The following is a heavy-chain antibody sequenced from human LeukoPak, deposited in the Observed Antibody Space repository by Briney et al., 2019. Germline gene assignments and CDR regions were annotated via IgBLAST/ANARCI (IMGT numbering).Heavy chain of an antibody. CDR1: GYNFPDYW. Sequence: GESLKISCKGSGYNFPDYWIGWVRQLPGKGLEWIGILYPDDSDTKYSPSFQGQVTISVDMSISTAYLQWSSLQASDTAIYYCAVIYAVVGTFDIWGQGTAVTVSS. CDR2: LYPDDSDT. CDR3: AVIYAVVGTFDI. J-gene: IGHJ3*02. V-gene: IGHV5-51*01. D-gene: IGHD2-8*01.